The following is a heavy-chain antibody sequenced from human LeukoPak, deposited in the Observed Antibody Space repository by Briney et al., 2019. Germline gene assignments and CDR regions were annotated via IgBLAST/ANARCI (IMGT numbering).Heavy chain of an antibody. CDR3: AGYHYDSSGYFS. D-gene: IGHD3-22*01. Sequence: GGSLRLSCAASGFTFSSYWMSWVRQAPGKGLEWVANIKKDGSDKYYVDSVKGRFTISRDNAKNSLYLQMNGLRAEDTAVYYCAGYHYDSSGYFSWGQGTLVTVSS. J-gene: IGHJ5*02. CDR1: GFTFSSYW. V-gene: IGHV3-7*01. CDR2: IKKDGSDK.